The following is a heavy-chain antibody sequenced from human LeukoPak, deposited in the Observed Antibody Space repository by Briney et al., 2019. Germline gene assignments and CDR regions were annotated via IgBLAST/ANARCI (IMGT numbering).Heavy chain of an antibody. CDR1: GGSISSYY. V-gene: IGHV4-4*07. CDR2: IYTSGST. J-gene: IGHJ6*02. CDR3: ASHKGLQTAYGMDV. Sequence: SETLSLTCTVSGGSISSYYWSWIRQPAGKGLEWIGRIYTSGSTNYNPSLKSRVTMSVDTSKNQFSLKLSSVTAADTAVYYCASHKGLQTAYGMDVWGQGTTVTVSS.